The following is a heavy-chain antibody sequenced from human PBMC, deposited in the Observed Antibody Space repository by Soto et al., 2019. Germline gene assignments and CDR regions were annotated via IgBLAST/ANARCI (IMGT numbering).Heavy chain of an antibody. CDR1: GYTFTSYG. D-gene: IGHD6-19*01. V-gene: IGHV1-18*01. CDR3: AKEGTSGLYYFDY. CDR2: ISAYNGNT. Sequence: ASVKVSCTASGYTFTSYGISWVRQAPGQGLEWMGWISAYNGNTNYAQKLQGRVTMTTDTSTSTAYMELRSLRAGDSAKYYCAKEGTSGLYYFDYWGQGTLVTVSS. J-gene: IGHJ4*02.